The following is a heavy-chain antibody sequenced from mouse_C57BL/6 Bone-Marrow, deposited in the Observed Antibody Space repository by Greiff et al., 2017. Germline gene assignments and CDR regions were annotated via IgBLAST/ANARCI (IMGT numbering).Heavy chain of an antibody. CDR2: IHPDSGCT. Sequence: QVQLLQSGAGLVKPGASVKLSCKASGYTFTSYWMHWVNQTPGQGLEWIGMIHPDSGCTNYNENFKSKVTLTVDKSSSTAYMQLSSLTSEDSAVYYCARWLLREFAYWGQRTLVTVSA. CDR1: GYTFTSYW. J-gene: IGHJ3*01. V-gene: IGHV1-64*01. D-gene: IGHD2-3*01. CDR3: ARWLLREFAY.